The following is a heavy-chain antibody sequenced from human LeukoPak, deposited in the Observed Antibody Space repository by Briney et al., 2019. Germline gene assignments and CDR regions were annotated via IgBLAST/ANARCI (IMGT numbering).Heavy chain of an antibody. CDR2: ISYDGSNK. V-gene: IGHV3-30-3*01. J-gene: IGHJ4*02. D-gene: IGHD1-26*01. CDR1: GFTFSRYA. Sequence: SGRSLRLSCAASGFTFSRYAMHWVRQAPGKGLEWVAVISYDGSNKYYADSVKGRFTISRDNSKNTLYLQMNSLRAEDTAVYYCARDSGSHLSFDYWGQGTLVTVSS. CDR3: ARDSGSHLSFDY.